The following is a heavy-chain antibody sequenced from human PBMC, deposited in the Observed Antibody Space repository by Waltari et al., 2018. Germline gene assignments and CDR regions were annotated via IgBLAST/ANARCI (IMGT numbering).Heavy chain of an antibody. CDR2: IIPIFGTA. V-gene: IGHV1-69*01. D-gene: IGHD3-22*01. J-gene: IGHJ6*02. CDR1: GGTFSSYA. Sequence: QVQLVQSGAEVKKPGSSVKVSCKASGGTFSSYAISWVRQAPGPGLVWMGGIIPIFGTANYAQKFQGRVTITADESTSTAYMELSSLRSEDTAVYYCAAYYYDSSGYYLDYYYGMDVWGQGTTVTVSS. CDR3: AAYYYDSSGYYLDYYYGMDV.